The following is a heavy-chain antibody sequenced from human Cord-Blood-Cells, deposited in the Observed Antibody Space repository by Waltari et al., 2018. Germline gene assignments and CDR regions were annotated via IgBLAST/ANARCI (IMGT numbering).Heavy chain of an antibody. V-gene: IGHV4-39*01. CDR2: IYYSGST. Sequence: QLQLQESGPGLVKPSETLSLTCTVPGGSISSSSYYWGWIRPPPGKGLEWIGSIYYSGSTYYNPSLKSRVTISVDTSKNQFSLKLSSVTAADTAVYYCARRVRDGHYNWFDPWGQGTLVTVSS. CDR1: GGSISSSSYY. J-gene: IGHJ5*02. CDR3: ARRVRDGHYNWFDP.